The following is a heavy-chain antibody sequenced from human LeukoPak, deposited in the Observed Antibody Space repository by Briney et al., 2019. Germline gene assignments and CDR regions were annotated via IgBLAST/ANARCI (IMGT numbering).Heavy chain of an antibody. CDR1: GASISSYY. D-gene: IGHD4-17*01. CDR2: IYYSGST. Sequence: SETLSLTCNVSGASISSYYWSWIRQPPGKGLEWIGYIYYSGSTDFNPSLNSRVSMSVDRSNNHFYLNLTNVTAADTAVYVCARHSSDYYSFDYWGQGTLVTVSS. J-gene: IGHJ4*02. CDR3: ARHSSDYYSFDY. V-gene: IGHV4-59*08.